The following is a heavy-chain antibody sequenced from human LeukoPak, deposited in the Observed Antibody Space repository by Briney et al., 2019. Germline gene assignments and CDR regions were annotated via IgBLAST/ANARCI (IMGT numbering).Heavy chain of an antibody. Sequence: GGSLRLSCAASGFTFSDYYMSWIRQAPGKGLEWVSGISWNSGSIGYADSVKGRFTISRDNAKNSLYLQMNSLRAEDTALYYCAKDVSSHTGAFDYWGQGTLVTVSS. J-gene: IGHJ4*02. CDR2: ISWNSGSI. CDR3: AKDVSSHTGAFDY. D-gene: IGHD6-13*01. CDR1: GFTFSDYY. V-gene: IGHV3-9*01.